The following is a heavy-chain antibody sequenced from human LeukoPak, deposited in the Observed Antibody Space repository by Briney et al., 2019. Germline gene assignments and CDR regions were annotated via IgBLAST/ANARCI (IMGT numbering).Heavy chain of an antibody. J-gene: IGHJ4*02. CDR2: ISASNGNT. CDR3: ARDNGGNSGFQDY. Sequence: ASVTVSCKASGYTFINYGVTWVRQAPGQGLEWMGWISASNGNTNYAQKLQGRVTMTTETSTSTAYMELRSPRSDDTAVYYCARDNGGNSGFQDYWGQGTLVTVSS. CDR1: GYTFINYG. D-gene: IGHD4-23*01. V-gene: IGHV1-18*01.